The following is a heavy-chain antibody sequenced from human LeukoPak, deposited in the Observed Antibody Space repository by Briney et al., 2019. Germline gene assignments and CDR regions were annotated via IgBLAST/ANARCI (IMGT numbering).Heavy chain of an antibody. Sequence: SETLSLTCTVSGGSISSYYWSWIRQPPGKGLEWIGYIYYSGSTNYNPSLTSRVTMPVDTSNNQFSLKLSSVTAADTAVYYCARGSSGWYSIDYWGQGILVTVSS. CDR1: GGSISSYY. J-gene: IGHJ4*02. CDR2: IYYSGST. D-gene: IGHD6-19*01. CDR3: ARGSSGWYSIDY. V-gene: IGHV4-59*12.